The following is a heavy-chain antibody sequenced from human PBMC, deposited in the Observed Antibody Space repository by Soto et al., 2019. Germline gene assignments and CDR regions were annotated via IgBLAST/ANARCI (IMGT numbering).Heavy chain of an antibody. Sequence: SETLSLTCAVSGGSISSGGYSWSWIRQPPGKGLEWIGYIYHSGSTYYNPSLKSRVTISVDRSKNQFSLKLSSVTAADTAVYYCARGGSIAAQNWFDPLGQGTLVTVSS. CDR2: IYHSGST. V-gene: IGHV4-30-2*01. CDR1: GGSISSGGYS. D-gene: IGHD6-6*01. CDR3: ARGGSIAAQNWFDP. J-gene: IGHJ5*02.